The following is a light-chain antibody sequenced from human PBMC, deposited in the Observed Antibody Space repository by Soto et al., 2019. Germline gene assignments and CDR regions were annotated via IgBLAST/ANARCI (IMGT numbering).Light chain of an antibody. CDR2: RDT. Sequence: SYELTQPPSVFVSPGQTASITCSGDKLGDKYAFWYQQKPGQSPVLVIYRDTKRPSGIPERFSGSNSGPTATLTISGTQSMDEADYYCQAWDSSIVVFGGGTKLTVL. V-gene: IGLV3-1*01. J-gene: IGLJ2*01. CDR1: KLGDKY. CDR3: QAWDSSIVV.